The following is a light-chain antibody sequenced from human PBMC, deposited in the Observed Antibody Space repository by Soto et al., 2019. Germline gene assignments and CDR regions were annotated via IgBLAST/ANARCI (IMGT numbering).Light chain of an antibody. CDR3: QQYNKWPLT. Sequence: DIVMTQSPATLSVSPGERATLSCRASQSVSSDLAWYQQKPGQSPRLLIYGASTRATGIPARFSGGGSGTEFTLTITSLQSEDFAVYYCQQYNKWPLTFGQGT. CDR2: GAS. J-gene: IGKJ1*01. CDR1: QSVSSD. V-gene: IGKV3-15*01.